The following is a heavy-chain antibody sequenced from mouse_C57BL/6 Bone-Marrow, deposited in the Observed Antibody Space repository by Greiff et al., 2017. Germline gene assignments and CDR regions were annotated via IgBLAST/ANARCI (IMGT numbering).Heavy chain of an antibody. CDR2: INPNNGGT. CDR1: GYTFTDYN. D-gene: IGHD1-1*01. Sequence: EVKLQESGPELVKPGASVKMSCKASGYTFTDYNMHWVKQSHGKSLEWIGYINPNNGGTSYNQKFKGKATLTVNKSSSTAYMELRSLTSEESAVYYYARGSYYCALYYIDYWGQGTTLTVSS. CDR3: ARGSYYCALYYIDY. V-gene: IGHV1-22*01. J-gene: IGHJ2*01.